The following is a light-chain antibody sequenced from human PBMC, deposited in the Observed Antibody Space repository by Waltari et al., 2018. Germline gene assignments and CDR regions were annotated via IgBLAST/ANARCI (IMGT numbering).Light chain of an antibody. J-gene: IGLJ2*01. CDR1: SSAVGNYKR. V-gene: IGLV2-23*02. CDR3: SSYAGSSKGV. Sequence: QSALTQPASVSGSPGQSIPISCTGTSSAVGNYKRVSWYQQHPGKAPNLMIYAVSKRPSGVSDRFSGSKSGDMASLTISGLQPEDEAEYFCSSYAGSSKGVFGGGTKVTVL. CDR2: AVS.